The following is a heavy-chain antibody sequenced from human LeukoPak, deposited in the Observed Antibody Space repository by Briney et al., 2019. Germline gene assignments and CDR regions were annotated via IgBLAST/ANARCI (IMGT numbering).Heavy chain of an antibody. CDR1: GFTFSSYS. CDR3: ASGEMASLDY. J-gene: IGHJ4*02. CDR2: ISSTSGTI. Sequence: PGGSLRLSCAASGFTFSSYSMNWVRQAPGKGLEWVSYISSTSGTIYYADSLRGRFTISRDNAKNSLYLQMNSLRDEDTAVYFCASGEMASLDYWGQGTLVTVSS. D-gene: IGHD5-24*01. V-gene: IGHV3-48*02.